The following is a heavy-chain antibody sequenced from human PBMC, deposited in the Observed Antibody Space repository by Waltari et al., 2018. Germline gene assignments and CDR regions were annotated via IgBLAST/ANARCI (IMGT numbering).Heavy chain of an antibody. V-gene: IGHV3-15*07. Sequence: EVQLVESGGGLVKPGGSIRLSCAASAFTFSNAWMHWVRKAPGKGLEGVGRIKSKTDGGTTDYAAPVKGRFTISRDDSKNTLYLQMNSLKTEDTAVYYCTTGALQDSSGYYPGYYGMDVWGQGTTVTVSS. CDR2: IKSKTDGGTT. D-gene: IGHD3-22*01. J-gene: IGHJ6*02. CDR3: TTGALQDSSGYYPGYYGMDV. CDR1: AFTFSNAW.